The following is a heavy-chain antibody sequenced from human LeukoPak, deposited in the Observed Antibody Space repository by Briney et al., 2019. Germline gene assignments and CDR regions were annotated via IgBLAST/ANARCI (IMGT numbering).Heavy chain of an antibody. J-gene: IGHJ4*02. CDR3: ARLRAGNYFDY. CDR1: GFTFSGNW. Sequence: GGSLRLSCAASGFTFSGNWMSWVRRAPGKGLEWVANIKQDGSEEYYVDSVKGRFTISRDNAKNSLYLQMNSLRAEDTAVYYCARLRAGNYFDYWGQGTLVTVSS. D-gene: IGHD5-24*01. V-gene: IGHV3-7*05. CDR2: IKQDGSEE.